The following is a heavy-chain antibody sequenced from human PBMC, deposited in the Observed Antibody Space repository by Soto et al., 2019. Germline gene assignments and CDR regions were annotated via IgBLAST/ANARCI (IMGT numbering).Heavy chain of an antibody. V-gene: IGHV3-7*01. CDR2: INQDGSEK. CDR3: ARDRGRPDLRDTHYYDSCDLDYGMDV. D-gene: IGHD3-22*01. Sequence: EVRLVESGGGLVQPGGSLTLSCAASGFTFSTYWMTWVRQAPGEGLEWVANINQDGSEKYYMDSMKGRFTISRDNAKNSLLRQLNILRAEDTAVYYCARDRGRPDLRDTHYYDSCDLDYGMDVWGQGTTVTVSS. CDR1: GFTFSTYW. J-gene: IGHJ6*02.